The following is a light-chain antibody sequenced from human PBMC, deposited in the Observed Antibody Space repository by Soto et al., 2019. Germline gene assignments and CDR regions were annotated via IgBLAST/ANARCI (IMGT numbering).Light chain of an antibody. V-gene: IGLV2-14*01. CDR2: DV. J-gene: IGLJ3*02. CDR3: NSYTSSGTVV. Sequence: QSALTQPASVSGWPGQSITIYCTGTSSDVGGSIYVSWYQLSPGKAPKLLIYDVDRPSGVSNRFSGSKSGNTASLPISGPQAEVEADYYCNSYTSSGTVVFGGGTKVTVL. CDR1: SSDVGGSIY.